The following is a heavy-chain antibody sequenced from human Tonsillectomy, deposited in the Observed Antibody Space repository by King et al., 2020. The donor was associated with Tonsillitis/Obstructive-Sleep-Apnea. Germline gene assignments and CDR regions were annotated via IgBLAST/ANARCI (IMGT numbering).Heavy chain of an antibody. CDR2: IYYSGST. CDR3: ARRSHYYDSSGYYPTAFDI. CDR1: GASISSYY. D-gene: IGHD3-22*01. Sequence: QLQESGPVLVKPSETLSLTSTVSGASISSYYWSWIRQPPGKGLEWIGYIYYSGSTNYNPSLKSRVTISVDTSNNQFSLKLSSLTAADTAVYYCARRSHYYDSSGYYPTAFDIWGKGTMVTVSS. V-gene: IGHV4-59*08. J-gene: IGHJ3*02.